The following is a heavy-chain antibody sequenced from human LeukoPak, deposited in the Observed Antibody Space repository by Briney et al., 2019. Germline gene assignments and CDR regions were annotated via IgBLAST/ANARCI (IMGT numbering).Heavy chain of an antibody. CDR3: ARGGSYYYDSSGYLPYNWFDP. CDR2: IYYSGST. V-gene: IGHV4-39*07. Sequence: SETLSLTCTVSGGSISGSSYYWGWIRQPPGKGLEWIGSIYYSGSTYYNPSLKSRVTISVDRSKNQFSLKLSSVTAADTAVYYCARGGSYYYDSSGYLPYNWFDPWGQGTLVTVSS. CDR1: GGSISGSSYY. J-gene: IGHJ5*02. D-gene: IGHD3-22*01.